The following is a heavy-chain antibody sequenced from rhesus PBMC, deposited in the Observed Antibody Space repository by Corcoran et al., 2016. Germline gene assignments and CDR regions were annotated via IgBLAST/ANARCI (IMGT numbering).Heavy chain of an antibody. Sequence: QVQLVQSGAEVKKPGSSVKVSCKAPGYTFTDYYKHWVRQAPRQGLEWMGWINPYNGNTKYAQKFQGRVTMTRDTSTSTAYMELSSLRSEDTAVYYCARKGFDYWGQGVLVTVSS. V-gene: IGHV1S2*01. CDR2: INPYNGNT. J-gene: IGHJ4*01. CDR3: ARKGFDY. CDR1: GYTFTDYY.